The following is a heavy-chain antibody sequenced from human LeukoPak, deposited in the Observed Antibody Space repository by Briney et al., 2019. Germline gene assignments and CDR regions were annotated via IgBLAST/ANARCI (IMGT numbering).Heavy chain of an antibody. J-gene: IGHJ4*02. V-gene: IGHV5-51*01. CDR2: IHPSDSRI. CDR3: ARYFGYCSSTSCYAYFDY. CDR1: AYTFNNYW. D-gene: IGHD2-2*01. Sequence: GESLKISCKDSAYTFNNYWIGWVRQMPGKGLEWMGIIHPSDSRIKYSPSFQGQVTISADKSISTAYLQWSSLKASDTAMYYCARYFGYCSSTSCYAYFDYWGQGTLVTVSS.